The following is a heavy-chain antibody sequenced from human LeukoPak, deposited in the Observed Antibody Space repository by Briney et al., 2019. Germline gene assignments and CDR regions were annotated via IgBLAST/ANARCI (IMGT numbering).Heavy chain of an antibody. J-gene: IGHJ4*02. V-gene: IGHV4-59*12. Sequence: SETLSLTCTVSGGSISSYYWSWIRQPPGKGLKWIGYIYYSGSTNYNPSLKSRVTISVDTSKNQFSLRLSSMTAADSAVYYCARERYCGGDCYSHFDYWGQGTLVTVSS. CDR2: IYYSGST. CDR3: ARERYCGGDCYSHFDY. CDR1: GGSISSYY. D-gene: IGHD2-21*02.